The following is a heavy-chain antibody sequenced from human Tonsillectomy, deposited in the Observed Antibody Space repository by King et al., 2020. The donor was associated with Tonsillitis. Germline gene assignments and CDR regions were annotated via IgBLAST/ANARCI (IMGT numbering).Heavy chain of an antibody. CDR3: ALQSGTEGDLDF. CDR2: ISRSGSTI. J-gene: IGHJ4*02. V-gene: IGHV3-48*01. Sequence: VQLVESGGGLVQPGGSLRLSCTASGFTFSGYTMNWVRQAPGKGLDWISSISRSGSTIHYADSVKGRFTISRDNAKNSLYLQMNSLRAEDTAVYYCALQSGTEGDLDFWGQGTLVTVSS. D-gene: IGHD1-1*01. CDR1: GFTFSGYT.